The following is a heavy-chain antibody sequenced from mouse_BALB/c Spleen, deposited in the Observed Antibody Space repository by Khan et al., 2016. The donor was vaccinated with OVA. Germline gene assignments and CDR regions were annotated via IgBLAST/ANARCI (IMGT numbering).Heavy chain of an antibody. D-gene: IGHD1-1*01. Sequence: DLVKPGASVKLSCKASGYTFTSYWIHWIKQRPGQGLEWIGHIAPGSGNDYYNEMFKGKATLTVDTSSSTAYFQLNSLSSEDSAVYFCARSNYYGSSVYALDYWGQGTSVTVSS. J-gene: IGHJ4*01. V-gene: IGHV1S41*01. CDR3: ARSNYYGSSVYALDY. CDR1: GYTFTSYW. CDR2: IAPGSGND.